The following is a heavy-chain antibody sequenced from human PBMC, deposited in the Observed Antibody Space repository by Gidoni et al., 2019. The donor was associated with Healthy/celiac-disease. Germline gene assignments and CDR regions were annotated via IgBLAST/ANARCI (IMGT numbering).Heavy chain of an antibody. V-gene: IGHV4-61*02. D-gene: IGHD6-13*01. Sequence: QVQLQESGPGLVKPSQTLSLTCTVSGGSISSGSYYWSWIRQPAGKGLEWIGRIYTSGSTNYNASLKSRVTISVVTSKNQFSLKLSSVTAADTAVYYCARDSDSSSWTRGVDYWGQGTLVTVSS. CDR3: ARDSDSSSWTRGVDY. CDR1: GGSISSGSYY. CDR2: IYTSGST. J-gene: IGHJ4*02.